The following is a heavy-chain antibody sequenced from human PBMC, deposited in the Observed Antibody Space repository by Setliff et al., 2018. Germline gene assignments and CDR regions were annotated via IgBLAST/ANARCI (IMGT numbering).Heavy chain of an antibody. CDR1: GFTFSFYA. Sequence: GSLRLSCAASGFTFSFYAMSWVRQAPGKGLEWVSEVTSSGDSTYYADSVKGRFTISRDNSKNTLYLQMNSLRPEDTAVYYCARGGDYCGGECYIPPPDSYWGQGTLVTVSS. D-gene: IGHD2-21*01. CDR3: ARGGDYCGGECYIPPPDSY. CDR2: VTSSGDST. V-gene: IGHV3-23*01. J-gene: IGHJ4*02.